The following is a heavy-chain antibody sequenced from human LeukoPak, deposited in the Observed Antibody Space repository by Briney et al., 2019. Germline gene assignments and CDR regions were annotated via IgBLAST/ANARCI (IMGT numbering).Heavy chain of an antibody. V-gene: IGHV3-48*03. CDR3: ARERSDYYGSGSYYTNWFDP. D-gene: IGHD3-10*01. CDR2: IFRIGSTI. Sequence: GGAPRPSCATPGFTLRSFEMKWGRHAPREGLGWGLFIFRIGSTIYYADSVKGRFTISRDNAKNSLYLQMNSLRAEDTAVYYCARERSDYYGSGSYYTNWFDPWGQGTLVTVSS. CDR1: GFTLRSFE. J-gene: IGHJ5*02.